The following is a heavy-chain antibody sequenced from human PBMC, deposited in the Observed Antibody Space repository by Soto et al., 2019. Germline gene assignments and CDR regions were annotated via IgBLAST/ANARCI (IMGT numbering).Heavy chain of an antibody. J-gene: IGHJ1*01. Sequence: DVQLVESGGGLVQPGGSLRLSCGPSGFIFRNYWMSWVRQFPGKGLEWVAHIKEDGSDKYYGDSVKGRFTISRDNSRNTVDLQMDSLRLEDTALYYCARWGTTGGLDVWGQGTLVSVSS. CDR1: GFIFRNYW. CDR3: ARWGTTGGLDV. D-gene: IGHD3-16*01. CDR2: IKEDGSDK. V-gene: IGHV3-7*01.